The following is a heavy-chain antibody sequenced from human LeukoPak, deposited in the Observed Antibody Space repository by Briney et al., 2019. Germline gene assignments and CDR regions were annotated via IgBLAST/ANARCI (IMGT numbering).Heavy chain of an antibody. CDR2: ISGSGGNT. Sequence: PGGSLRLSCAASGFTFSNAWMSWVRQAPGKGLEWVSAISGSGGNTYYADSVKGRFTISRDNSKNTLYLQMNSLRAEDTAVYYCAKCSGIIANIDAFDIWGQGTMVTVSS. J-gene: IGHJ3*02. V-gene: IGHV3-23*01. D-gene: IGHD1-1*01. CDR1: GFTFSNAW. CDR3: AKCSGIIANIDAFDI.